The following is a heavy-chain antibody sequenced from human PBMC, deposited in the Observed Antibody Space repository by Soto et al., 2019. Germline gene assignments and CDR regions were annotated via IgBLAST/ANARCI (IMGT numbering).Heavy chain of an antibody. V-gene: IGHV3-23*01. D-gene: IGHD2-2*01. CDR2: FSGSGGNI. CDR3: AKDPPWTVGPLAMDV. J-gene: IGHJ6*02. Sequence: VGSLRLSCVASGFTFSTHAMSWVRQAPGKGLERVSTFSGSGGNIYYAESVKGRLTISRDDSKNTLYLQMNSLRVEDTAVYYCAKDPPWTVGPLAMDVWGQGTTVTVSS. CDR1: GFTFSTHA.